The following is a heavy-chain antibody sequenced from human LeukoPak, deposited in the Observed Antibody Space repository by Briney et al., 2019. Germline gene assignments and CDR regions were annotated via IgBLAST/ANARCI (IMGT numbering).Heavy chain of an antibody. Sequence: GGSLRLSCAASGFTFSSYGMHWVRQAPGKGLEWVAFIRHDGSNKYYADSVKGRFTISRDNSKNTLYLQISSLRTEDTAMYYCAREERDGYNYYWYFDLWGRGTLVTVSS. CDR3: AREERDGYNYYWYFDL. CDR2: IRHDGSNK. CDR1: GFTFSSYG. D-gene: IGHD5-24*01. V-gene: IGHV3-33*01. J-gene: IGHJ2*01.